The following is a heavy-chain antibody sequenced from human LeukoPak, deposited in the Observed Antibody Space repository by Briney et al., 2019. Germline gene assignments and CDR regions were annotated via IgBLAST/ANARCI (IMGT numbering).Heavy chain of an antibody. Sequence: PSETLSLTCAVSGYSISSGYYWGWIRQPPGKGLEWIGSIYHSGSTYYNPSLKSRVTISVDTSKNQFSLKLSSVTAADTAVYYCARLEVVAAYYYYYMDVWGKGTTVTVSS. CDR3: ARLEVVAAYYYYYMDV. V-gene: IGHV4-38-2*01. D-gene: IGHD2-15*01. CDR1: GYSISSGYY. J-gene: IGHJ6*03. CDR2: IYHSGST.